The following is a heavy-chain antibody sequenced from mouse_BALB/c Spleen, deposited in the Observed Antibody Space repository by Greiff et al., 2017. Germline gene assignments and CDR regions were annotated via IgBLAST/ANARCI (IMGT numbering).Heavy chain of an antibody. CDR2: ISYDGSN. CDR1: GYSITSGYY. V-gene: IGHV3-6*02. D-gene: IGHD2-4*01. Sequence: DVQLQESGPGLVKPSQSLSLTCSVTGYSITSGYYWNWIRQFPGNKLEWMGYISYDGSNNYNPSLKNRISITRDTSKNQFFLKLNSVTTEDTATYYCARSTMIAMDYWGQGTSVTVSS. J-gene: IGHJ4*01. CDR3: ARSTMIAMDY.